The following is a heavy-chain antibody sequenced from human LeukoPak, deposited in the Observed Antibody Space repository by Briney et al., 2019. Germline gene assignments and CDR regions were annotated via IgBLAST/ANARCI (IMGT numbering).Heavy chain of an antibody. CDR1: GGTLSSNA. J-gene: IGHJ6*03. Sequence: SVKVSCKASGGTLSSNAMSWVRQAPGQGLEWMGGIIPTFGTANYAQKFQGRVTITTDESTSTGYMELSSLRSEDTAVYYCARGHYYSNGAYWGNDYYYYMSVWGKGTTVTVSS. CDR2: IIPTFGTA. D-gene: IGHD4-11*01. V-gene: IGHV1-69*05. CDR3: ARGHYYSNGAYWGNDYYYYMSV.